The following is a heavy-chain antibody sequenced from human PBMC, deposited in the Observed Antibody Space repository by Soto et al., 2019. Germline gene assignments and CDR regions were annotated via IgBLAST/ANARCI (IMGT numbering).Heavy chain of an antibody. CDR3: ARDYGGNSGWFDP. D-gene: IGHD4-17*01. J-gene: IGHJ5*02. Sequence: SLQVSCQASVYTLNNYGIICVRQDPAQGLECMGWISGYNGDTNYAQKFQGRVTMTTDTSTSTAYMELSSLRSEDTAVYYCARDYGGNSGWFDPWGQGTQVNLSS. V-gene: IGHV1-18*04. CDR1: VYTLNNYG. CDR2: ISGYNGDT.